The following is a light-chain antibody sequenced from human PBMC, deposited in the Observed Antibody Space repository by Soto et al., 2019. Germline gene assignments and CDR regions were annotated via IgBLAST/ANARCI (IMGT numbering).Light chain of an antibody. J-gene: IGKJ1*01. V-gene: IGKV1-39*01. Sequence: DIQLTQSPSFLSASLGDRVTITCRASQGIGSYLAWYHQKPGKAPQLLIYGASTLQSGVPSRFSGSGSGTHFTLTISSLQPGDFGTYSCQQSYNTPTFGQGTKVDIK. CDR2: GAS. CDR3: QQSYNTPT. CDR1: QGIGSY.